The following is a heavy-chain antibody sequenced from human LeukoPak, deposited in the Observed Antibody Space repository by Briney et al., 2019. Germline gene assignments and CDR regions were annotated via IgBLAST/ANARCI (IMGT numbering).Heavy chain of an antibody. D-gene: IGHD3-3*01. CDR2: IDGGGRT. J-gene: IGHJ4*02. CDR3: ARDEWRGPDY. Sequence: GGSLRLSCAASGFTASSNYMSWVRQAPRKGLEWVSVIDGGGRTYYADSVKGRFTISRDNSKNTVYLQMNSLRAEDTAVYYCARDEWRGPDYWGQGTLVTVSS. V-gene: IGHV3-53*01. CDR1: GFTASSNY.